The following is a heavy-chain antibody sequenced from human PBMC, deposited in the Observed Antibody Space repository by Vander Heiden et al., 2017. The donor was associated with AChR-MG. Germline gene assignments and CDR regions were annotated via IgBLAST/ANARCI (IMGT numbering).Heavy chain of an antibody. D-gene: IGHD6-13*01. Sequence: VQLQESGPGLVKPSETLSLTCAVSGYSISSGYYWGWIRQPPGKGLEWIGSIYHSGSTYYNPSLKSRVTISVDTSKNQFSLKLSSVTAADTAVYYCASSTKGSSWYFSGNHFDYWGQGTLVTVSS. CDR1: GYSISSGYY. CDR2: IYHSGST. J-gene: IGHJ4*02. V-gene: IGHV4-38-2*01. CDR3: ASSTKGSSWYFSGNHFDY.